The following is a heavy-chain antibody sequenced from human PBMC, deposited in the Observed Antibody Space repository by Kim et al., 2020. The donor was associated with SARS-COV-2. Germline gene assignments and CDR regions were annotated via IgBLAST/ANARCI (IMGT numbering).Heavy chain of an antibody. J-gene: IGHJ5*01. CDR2: ISLDGSNT. Sequence: GGSRRLSCAASGFTFSGDLIHWVRQAPGKGLEWVALISLDGSNTFYSDSVKGRFSVSRDTSKNTLDLQMNSLRPDDTAVYYCATDDHSSGFYRRLNSWG. CDR1: GFTFSGDL. CDR3: ATDDHSSGFYRRLNS. D-gene: IGHD3-22*01. V-gene: IGHV3-30*04.